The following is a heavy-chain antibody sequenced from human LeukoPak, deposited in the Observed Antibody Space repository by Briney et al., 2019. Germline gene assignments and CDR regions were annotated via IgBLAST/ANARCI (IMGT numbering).Heavy chain of an antibody. CDR3: ARTDTAMAPFEY. V-gene: IGHV4-31*11. CDR1: GGSISSGGYY. J-gene: IGHJ4*02. D-gene: IGHD5-18*01. CDR2: IYYSGSA. Sequence: SQTLSLTCAVSGGSISSGGYYWSWIRQHPGKGLEWIGYIYYSGSAYYNPSLKSRVTISVDTSKNQFSLKLSSVTAADTAVYYCARTDTAMAPFEYWGQGTLVTVSS.